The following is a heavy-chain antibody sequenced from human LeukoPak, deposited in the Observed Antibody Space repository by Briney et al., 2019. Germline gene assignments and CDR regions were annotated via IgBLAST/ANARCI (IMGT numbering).Heavy chain of an antibody. V-gene: IGHV4-59*08. D-gene: IGHD3-22*01. J-gene: IGHJ4*02. CDR2: IYYSGST. CDR1: GGSISSYY. CDR3: ARHYYDSSGYYYFDY. Sequence: SETLSLTCTVSGGSISSYYWSWIRQPPGKGLEWIGYIYYSGSTNYNPSLKSRVTISVDTSKNQFSLKLSSVTAADTAVYYCARHYYDSSGYYYFDYWGQGTLVTVSS.